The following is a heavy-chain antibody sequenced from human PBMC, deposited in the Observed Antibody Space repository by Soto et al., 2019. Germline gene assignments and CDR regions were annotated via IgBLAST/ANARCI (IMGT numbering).Heavy chain of an antibody. D-gene: IGHD3-16*02. Sequence: EVRLLESGGGLVQPGASLRLSCEASGFTFSNFGMDWVRRAPGKGLEWISFISGAGDTTYYADSVKGRFIISRDNSKNTLYLQMNSLRTEDTAIYFCAKSFTQSNVWRAYRHKTHFDYWGQGALVTVTS. CDR3: AKSFTQSNVWRAYRHKTHFDY. J-gene: IGHJ4*02. CDR1: GFTFSNFG. CDR2: ISGAGDTT. V-gene: IGHV3-23*01.